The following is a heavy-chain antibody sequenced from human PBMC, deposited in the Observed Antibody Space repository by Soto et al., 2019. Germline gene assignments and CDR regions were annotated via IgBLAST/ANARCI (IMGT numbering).Heavy chain of an antibody. J-gene: IGHJ3*02. CDR3: ARQDYSNAFDI. V-gene: IGHV3-53*04. D-gene: IGHD4-4*01. CDR1: GFTVSSNY. Sequence: GSLRLSFAASGFTVSSNYMTWVGQAPGKGLEWVSVIYSGGSTYYADSVKGRFTISRHNSKNTLYLQMNSLRAEDTAVYYCARQDYSNAFDIWGQGTMVTVSS. CDR2: IYSGGST.